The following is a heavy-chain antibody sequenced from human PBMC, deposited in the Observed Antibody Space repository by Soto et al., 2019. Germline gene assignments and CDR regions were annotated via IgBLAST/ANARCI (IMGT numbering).Heavy chain of an antibody. CDR2: INAGNGNT. CDR3: AREYCSRTSCYGLRRDYYYGMDV. Sequence: GASVKVSCKASGYTFTSYAMRWVRQAPGQRLEWMGWINAGNGNTKYSQKFQGRVTITRDTSASTAYMELSSLRSEDTAVYYCAREYCSRTSCYGLRRDYYYGMDVWGQGTTVTVSS. J-gene: IGHJ6*02. D-gene: IGHD2-2*01. V-gene: IGHV1-3*01. CDR1: GYTFTSYA.